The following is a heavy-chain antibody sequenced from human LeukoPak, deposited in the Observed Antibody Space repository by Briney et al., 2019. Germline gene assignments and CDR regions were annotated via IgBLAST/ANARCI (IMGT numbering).Heavy chain of an antibody. CDR3: ARDSAGNDY. D-gene: IGHD6-13*01. Sequence: QCGGSLRLSCAASGFTFSTYWMRWVRQAPGEVLEWVANIKQDGSEKYYVDSVEGRFNISRDNAKNSLYLQMNSLRAEDTAMYYCARDSAGNDYWGQGTMVSVSS. J-gene: IGHJ4*02. CDR1: GFTFSTYW. V-gene: IGHV3-7*01. CDR2: IKQDGSEK.